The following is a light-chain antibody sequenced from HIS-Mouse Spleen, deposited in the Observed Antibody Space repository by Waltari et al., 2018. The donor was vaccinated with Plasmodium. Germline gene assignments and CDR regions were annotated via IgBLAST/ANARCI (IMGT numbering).Light chain of an antibody. CDR3: YSTDSSGNHRV. J-gene: IGLJ3*02. CDR1: ALPKKY. CDR2: EDS. V-gene: IGLV3-10*01. Sequence: SYELTQPPSVSVSPGQTARITCSGDALPKKYAYWYQQKSGQAPVLVIYEDSKRPSGIPGRFSCSSAGTMATSTISGAQVEDEADYYCYSTDSSGNHRVFGGGTKLTVL.